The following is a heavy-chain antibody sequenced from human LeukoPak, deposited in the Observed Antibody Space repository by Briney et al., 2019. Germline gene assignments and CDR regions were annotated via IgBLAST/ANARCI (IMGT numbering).Heavy chain of an antibody. Sequence: PGGSLRLSCAASGFTFSRYRMSWVRQAPGQGLEWVANINHDGGDKNHADSVKGRFTISSDNAKNSLYVQMNSLRAEDTAVYYCARVHDGKDYWGQGPLVTVSS. J-gene: IGHJ4*02. V-gene: IGHV3-7*01. CDR2: INHDGGDK. CDR3: ARVHDGKDY. CDR1: GFTFSRYR.